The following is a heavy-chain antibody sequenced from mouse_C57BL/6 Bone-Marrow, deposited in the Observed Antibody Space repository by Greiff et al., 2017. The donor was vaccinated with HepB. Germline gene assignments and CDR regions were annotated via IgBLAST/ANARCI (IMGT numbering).Heavy chain of an antibody. V-gene: IGHV1-64*01. D-gene: IGHD2-3*01. CDR1: GYTFTSYW. CDR2: IHPNSGST. J-gene: IGHJ2*01. CDR3: ARYGGWLLPDY. Sequence: QVQLQQPGAELVKPGASVKLSCKASGYTFTSYWMHWVKQRPGQGLEWIGMIHPNSGSTNYNEKFKSKATLTVDKSSSTAYMQLSSLTSEDSAVYYCARYGGWLLPDYWGQGTTLTVSS.